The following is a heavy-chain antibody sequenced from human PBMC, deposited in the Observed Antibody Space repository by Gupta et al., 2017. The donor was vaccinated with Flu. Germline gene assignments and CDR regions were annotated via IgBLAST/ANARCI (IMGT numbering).Heavy chain of an antibody. V-gene: IGHV4-59*01. D-gene: IGHD2-15*01. CDR2: AYHSGSP. Sequence: QLQESGPRLVKPSETVSLTCGVSGGSISGYYWSWVRQPPGKGLEWIGYAYHSGSPHYSPSLSGRATISVDTSKNQFSLTLTSVTAADTAVYYCAGRYCSGGACHPSFDYWGPGTLVTVSS. J-gene: IGHJ4*02. CDR1: GGSISGYY. CDR3: AGRYCSGGACHPSFDY.